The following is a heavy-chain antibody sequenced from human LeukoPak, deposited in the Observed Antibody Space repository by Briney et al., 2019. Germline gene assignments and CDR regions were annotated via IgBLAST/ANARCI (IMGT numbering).Heavy chain of an antibody. D-gene: IGHD4-23*01. V-gene: IGHV3-7*01. CDR3: ARDRGYSSFDY. Sequence: PGGSLRLSCAASAFTFSNYWMSWVRQAPGKGLEGVANIKEDGSEINYVDSVKGRFTISRDNAKNSLYLQMNSLTVDDTAVYYCARDRGYSSFDYWGQGTLVTVSS. CDR1: AFTFSNYW. J-gene: IGHJ4*02. CDR2: IKEDGSEI.